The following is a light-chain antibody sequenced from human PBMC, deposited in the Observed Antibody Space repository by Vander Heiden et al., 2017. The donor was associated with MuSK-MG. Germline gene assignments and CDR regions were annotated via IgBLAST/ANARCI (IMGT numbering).Light chain of an antibody. J-gene: IGLJ3*02. CDR3: SAWHASMSGWV. Sequence: QSVLTQPPSASGTPGQRVTISCSGSSPTVGSNHVNWYQQRAAAAPKLLFNINSRRPSGFPDRFSGSTSATSASLTISGLQAEEGADYYCSAWHASMSGWVFGGGTKLTVL. CDR2: INS. V-gene: IGLV1-44*01. CDR1: SPTVGSNH.